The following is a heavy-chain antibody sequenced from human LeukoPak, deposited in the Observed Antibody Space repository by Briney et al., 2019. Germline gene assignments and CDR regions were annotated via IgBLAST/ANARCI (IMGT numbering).Heavy chain of an antibody. CDR2: IYYSGST. V-gene: IGHV4-59*01. J-gene: IGHJ4*02. CDR1: GFTFSDYY. D-gene: IGHD3-22*01. CDR3: ARDPKTYDSSGYYDY. Sequence: GSLRLSCAASGFTFSDYYMSWIRQPPGKGLEWIGYIYYSGSTNYNPSLKSRVTISVDTSKNQFSLKLSSVTAADTAVYYCARDPKTYDSSGYYDYWGQGTLVTVSS.